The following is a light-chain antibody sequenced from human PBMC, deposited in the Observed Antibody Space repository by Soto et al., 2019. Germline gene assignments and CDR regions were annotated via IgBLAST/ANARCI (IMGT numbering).Light chain of an antibody. CDR2: GAS. CDR3: QQYGSSPLT. V-gene: IGKV3-20*01. J-gene: IGKJ4*02. Sequence: EIVLTQSPGTLSLSPGERATLSCRASQIVSSSYLAWYQQKPGQAPRLLINGASSRATGIPDRFSGSGSGTDFTLTISRLEPEDCAVYCCQQYGSSPLTFGGGTKVEIK. CDR1: QIVSSSY.